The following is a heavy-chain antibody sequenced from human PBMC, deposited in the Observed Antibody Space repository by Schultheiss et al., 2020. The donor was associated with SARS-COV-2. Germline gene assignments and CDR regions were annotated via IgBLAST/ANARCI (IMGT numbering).Heavy chain of an antibody. CDR3: AKDLQQLVPYYWYGMDV. D-gene: IGHD6-6*01. Sequence: GGSLRLSCAASGFTFSSYAMHWVRQAPGKGLEWVAVIWYDGSNKYYADSVKGRFTISRDNSKNTLYLQMNSLRAEDTAVYYCAKDLQQLVPYYWYGMDVWGQGTTVTVSS. CDR1: GFTFSSYA. J-gene: IGHJ6*02. CDR2: IWYDGSNK. V-gene: IGHV3-33*06.